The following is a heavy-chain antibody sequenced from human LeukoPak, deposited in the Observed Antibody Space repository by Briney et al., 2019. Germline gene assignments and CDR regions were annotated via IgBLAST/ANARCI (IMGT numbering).Heavy chain of an antibody. CDR2: IGVNAGQT. J-gene: IGHJ4*02. V-gene: IGHV3-23*01. D-gene: IGHD2-2*01. Sequence: GGSLRLSCAASGFTFSSYGMNWVRQAPGKGLEWVSAIGVNAGQTFNADSVKGRFTISRDNSKNTLSLAMNNLRAEDTAVYYCAKERNARGALDYWGRGTLLTVSS. CDR1: GFTFSSYG. CDR3: AKERNARGALDY.